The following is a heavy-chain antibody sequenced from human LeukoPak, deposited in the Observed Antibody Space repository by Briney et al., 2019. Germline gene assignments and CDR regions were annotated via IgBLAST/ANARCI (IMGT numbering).Heavy chain of an antibody. CDR1: GFTFSSYA. CDR2: ISGSGGST. V-gene: IGHV3-23*01. D-gene: IGHD2/OR15-2a*01. Sequence: AGGSLRLSCAASGFTFSSYAMSWVRQAPGKGLEWVSAISGSGGSTYYADSVKGRFTISRDNAKNSLYLQMNSLRAEDTAVYYCARGQPLIVDIWGQGTMVTVSS. J-gene: IGHJ3*02. CDR3: ARGQPLIVDI.